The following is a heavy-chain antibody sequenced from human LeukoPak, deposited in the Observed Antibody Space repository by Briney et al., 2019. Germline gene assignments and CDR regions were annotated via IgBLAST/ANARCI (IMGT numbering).Heavy chain of an antibody. CDR2: IKQDGSEK. Sequence: QSGGSLRLSCAASGFTFSSYWMSWVRQAPGKGLEWVANIKQDGSEKYYVDSVKGRFTISRDNAKNSLYLQINSLRAEDTAVYYCAREADDGVYYFDYWGQGTLVTVSS. CDR3: AREADDGVYYFDY. CDR1: GFTFSSYW. V-gene: IGHV3-7*01. D-gene: IGHD5-24*01. J-gene: IGHJ4*02.